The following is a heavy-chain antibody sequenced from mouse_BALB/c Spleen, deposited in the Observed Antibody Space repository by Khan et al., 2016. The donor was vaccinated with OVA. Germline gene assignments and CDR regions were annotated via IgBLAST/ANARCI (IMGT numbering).Heavy chain of an antibody. CDR2: IIPNNGGT. CDR3: ARHGYGGFAY. Sequence: VRLQQSGPELVKPGASVKIPCKASGFTFTDYNMAWVKQSHGKSLQWIGDIIPNNGGTIYNQKFKGKATLTADKSFSTAYMELRSLTSEATAVYYCARHGYGGFAYWGQGTLITIS. D-gene: IGHD2-2*01. CDR1: GFTFTDYN. J-gene: IGHJ3*01. V-gene: IGHV1-18*01.